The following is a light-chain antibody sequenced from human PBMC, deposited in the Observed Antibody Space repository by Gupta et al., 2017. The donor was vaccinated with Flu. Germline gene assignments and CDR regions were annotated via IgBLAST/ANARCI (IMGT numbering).Light chain of an antibody. Sequence: SSSNIGSNTVNWYQQLPGTAPQLLIYSDNQRPSGVPDRFSGSKSGTSASLAISGRQAEDEADYSCATGDDSLNAWVFGGGTKLTVL. V-gene: IGLV1-44*01. CDR1: SSNIGSNT. CDR2: SDN. CDR3: ATGDDSLNAWV. J-gene: IGLJ3*02.